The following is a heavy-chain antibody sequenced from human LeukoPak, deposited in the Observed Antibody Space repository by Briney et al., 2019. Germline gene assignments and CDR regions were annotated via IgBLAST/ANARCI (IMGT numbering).Heavy chain of an antibody. CDR2: ISSSGSTI. D-gene: IGHD6-13*01. Sequence: GGSLRLSCAASGFTFSSYEMNWVRQAPGKGLEWVSYISSSGSTIYYADSVKGRFTISRDNAKNSLYLQMNSLRAEDTAVYYCAKIGNYPDSSSWSFDYWGQGTLVTVSS. CDR1: GFTFSSYE. J-gene: IGHJ4*02. CDR3: AKIGNYPDSSSWSFDY. V-gene: IGHV3-48*03.